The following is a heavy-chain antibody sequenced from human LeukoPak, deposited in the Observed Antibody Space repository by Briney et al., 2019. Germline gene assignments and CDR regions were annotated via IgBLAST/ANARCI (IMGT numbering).Heavy chain of an antibody. CDR1: GFSIRGYW. V-gene: IGHV3-7*01. Sequence: GGSLRLSCAASGFSIRGYWMTCVRQAPGNGPEWVGNIQHDGKVKNYVDSVRGRFTISRDNAKNSVYLQMTSLRAEDSAVYFCGNQCSGGTCTELWGQGTQVTVSS. D-gene: IGHD2-15*01. CDR3: GNQCSGGTCTEL. CDR2: IQHDGKVK. J-gene: IGHJ4*02.